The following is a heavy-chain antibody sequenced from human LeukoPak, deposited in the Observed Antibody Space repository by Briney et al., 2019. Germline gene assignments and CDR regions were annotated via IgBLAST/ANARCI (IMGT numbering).Heavy chain of an antibody. Sequence: GGSLRLSCAASGFTFDDYAMHWVRQAPGKGLEWVSGISWNSGSIGYADSVKGRFTISRDNAKNSLYLQMNSLRVEDMALYYCAKDVNYSPSGTFDYWGQGTLVTVSS. CDR3: AKDVNYSPSGTFDY. CDR2: ISWNSGSI. CDR1: GFTFDDYA. V-gene: IGHV3-9*03. J-gene: IGHJ4*02. D-gene: IGHD3-10*01.